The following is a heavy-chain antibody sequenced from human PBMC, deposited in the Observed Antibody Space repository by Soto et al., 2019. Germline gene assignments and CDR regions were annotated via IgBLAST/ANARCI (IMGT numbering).Heavy chain of an antibody. CDR3: ARQIVAGGYFDF. V-gene: IGHV3-48*04. CDR1: GFTFSTYT. J-gene: IGHJ4*02. Sequence: GGSLRLSCAASGFTFSTYTMSWVRQAPGKGLEWVARISGSGNSKYYADSVKGRFTISRDTAKNSLYLQMNSLRAEDTAIYYCARQIVAGGYFDFWGQGTLVTVSS. CDR2: ISGSGNSK. D-gene: IGHD2-21*01.